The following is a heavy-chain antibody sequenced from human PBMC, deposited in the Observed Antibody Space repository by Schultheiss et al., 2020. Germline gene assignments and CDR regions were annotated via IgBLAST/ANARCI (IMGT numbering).Heavy chain of an antibody. V-gene: IGHV1-8*01. CDR3: ARDPRVTTKVASSYFGMDV. J-gene: IGHJ6*02. Sequence: ASVKVSCKASGYTFTSYDINWVRQATGQGLEWMGWMNPNSGNTGYAQKFQGRVTMTRNTSISTAYMELRNLRSDDTAVYYCARDPRVTTKVASSYFGMDVWGQGTTVNVSS. D-gene: IGHD2-2*01. CDR2: MNPNSGNT. CDR1: GYTFTSYD.